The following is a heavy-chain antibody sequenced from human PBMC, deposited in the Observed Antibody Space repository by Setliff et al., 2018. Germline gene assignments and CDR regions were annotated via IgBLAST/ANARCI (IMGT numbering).Heavy chain of an antibody. CDR2: IYPGDSHT. Sequence: GESLKISCKGSGYSFSNFWIGWVRQMPGKGLEWMWIIYPGDSHTRYSPSFQGQVTMSADKSINTAYLQWSNLKASDTAIYYCARSLGGAPYSVYFDDWGQGALVTVSS. CDR1: GYSFSNFW. CDR3: ARSLGGAPYSVYFDD. V-gene: IGHV5-51*01. J-gene: IGHJ4*02. D-gene: IGHD1-26*01.